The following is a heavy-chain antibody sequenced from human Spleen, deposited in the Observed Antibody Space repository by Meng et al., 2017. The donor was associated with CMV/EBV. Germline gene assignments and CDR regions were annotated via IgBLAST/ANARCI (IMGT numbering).Heavy chain of an antibody. D-gene: IGHD5-12*01. J-gene: IGHJ4*02. CDR2: VYYSGST. Sequence: SETLSLTCTVSGVSVSSDNYYWSWIRQPPGKGLEWIGYVYYSGSTNYNPSLKSRVTISIDTSKNQFSLKLSSVTAADTAVYYCARWRYSGYDYYYFDYWGQGTLVTVSS. CDR1: GVSVSSDNYY. CDR3: ARWRYSGYDYYYFDY. V-gene: IGHV4-61*01.